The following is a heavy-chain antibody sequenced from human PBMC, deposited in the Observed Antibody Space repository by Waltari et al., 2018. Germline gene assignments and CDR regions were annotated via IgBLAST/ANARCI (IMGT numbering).Heavy chain of an antibody. J-gene: IGHJ4*02. CDR3: ARVVSSGWFLGGIDY. CDR2: IYYSGTT. V-gene: IGHV4-39*01. Sequence: QLQLQESGPGLVKPSETLSLTCSVSGDSIRSSSYYWGWIRQPPGKGLEWIGTIYYSGTTYYNPSLKGRVTMSVDTSKNQFSLKLSSVTAADTAVYYCARVVSSGWFLGGIDYWGQGTLVTVSS. D-gene: IGHD6-19*01. CDR1: GDSIRSSSYY.